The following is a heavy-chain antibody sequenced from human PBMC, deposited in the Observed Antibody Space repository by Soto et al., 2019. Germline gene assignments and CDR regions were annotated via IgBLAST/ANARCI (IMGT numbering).Heavy chain of an antibody. D-gene: IGHD5-18*01. Sequence: QVQLVESGGGVVQPGRSLRLSCAASGFTFSSYGMHWVRQAPGKGLEWVAVIWYDGSNKYYADSVKGRFTISRYNSKNTLYLQMNSLRAEDTAVYYCARSDTAMVKDYWCQGTLVTVSS. CDR3: ARSDTAMVKDY. CDR1: GFTFSSYG. J-gene: IGHJ4*02. V-gene: IGHV3-33*01. CDR2: IWYDGSNK.